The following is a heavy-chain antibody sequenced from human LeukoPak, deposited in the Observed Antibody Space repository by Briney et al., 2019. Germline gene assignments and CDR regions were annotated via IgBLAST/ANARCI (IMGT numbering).Heavy chain of an antibody. CDR3: ARHGTPLRYGSGNYYKGAPFDY. J-gene: IGHJ4*02. CDR1: GGSISSYY. V-gene: IGHV4-59*08. CDR2: IYYSGST. D-gene: IGHD3-10*01. Sequence: SETLSLTCTASGGSISSYYWSWIRQPPGKGLEWIGYIYYSGSTNYNPSLKSRVTISVDTSKNQFSLKLSSVTAADTAVYYCARHGTPLRYGSGNYYKGAPFDYWGQGTLVTVSS.